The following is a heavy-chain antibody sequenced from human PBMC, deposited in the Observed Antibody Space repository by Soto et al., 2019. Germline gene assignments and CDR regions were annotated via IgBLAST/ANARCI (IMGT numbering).Heavy chain of an antibody. CDR2: IYYSGST. CDR1: GGSVRSGSYY. CDR3: ARGEVGATLDN. J-gene: IGHJ4*02. Sequence: PSETLSLTDAVSGGSVRSGSYYWSWIRKPPGKGLEWIGYIYYSGSTNYNRSLKSRVTISVDTSKNQFSLKLSSVTAADTAVYYCARGEVGATLDNWGQGALVTVSS. V-gene: IGHV4-61*01. D-gene: IGHD1-26*01.